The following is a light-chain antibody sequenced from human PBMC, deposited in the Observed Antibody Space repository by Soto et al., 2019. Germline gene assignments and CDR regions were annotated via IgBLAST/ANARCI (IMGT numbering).Light chain of an antibody. CDR2: DDS. CDR1: NIGRKG. CDR3: QVWDSPSDPYV. V-gene: IGLV3-21*02. J-gene: IGLJ1*01. Sequence: SYVLTQPPSVSVAPGQTARITCGGNNIGRKGVHWYQQRPGQAPVLVVYDDSDRPSGIPERFSGSNSGNTATLTISRVEAGDEADYYCQVWDSPSDPYVFGTGTKLTVL.